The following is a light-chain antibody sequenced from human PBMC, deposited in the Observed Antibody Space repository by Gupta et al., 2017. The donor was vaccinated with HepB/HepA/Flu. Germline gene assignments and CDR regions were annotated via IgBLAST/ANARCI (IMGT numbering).Light chain of an antibody. V-gene: IGKV2-28*01. CDR2: LGS. Sequence: DIVMTQSPLSLPVTPGEPASISCRSSQSLLHSNGYNYLDWYLQKTGQSPQLLIYLGSNRASGVPDRLSGSGSGTDFTLKISRVEAEDVGVYYCRQALETPLTFGGGTKVEIK. J-gene: IGKJ4*01. CDR3: RQALETPLT. CDR1: QSLLHSNGYNY.